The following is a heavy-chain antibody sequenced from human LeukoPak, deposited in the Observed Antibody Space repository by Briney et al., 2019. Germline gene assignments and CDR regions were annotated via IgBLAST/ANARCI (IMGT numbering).Heavy chain of an antibody. CDR3: ARASGWHHSH. CDR2: IIPIFGTA. D-gene: IGHD6-19*01. CDR1: GYTFTDYY. J-gene: IGHJ4*02. V-gene: IGHV1-69*13. Sequence: SVKVSCKASGYTFTDYYMHWVRQAPGQGLEWMGGIIPIFGTANYAQKFQGRVTITADESTSTAYMELSSLRSEDTAVYYCARASGWHHSHWGQGTLVTVSS.